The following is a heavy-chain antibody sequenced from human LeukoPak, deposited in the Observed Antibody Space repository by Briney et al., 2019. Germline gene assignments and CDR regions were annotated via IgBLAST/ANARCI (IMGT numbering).Heavy chain of an antibody. D-gene: IGHD3-22*01. Sequence: SETLSLTCTVSGGSISSSSYYWGWIRQPPGKGLEWIGGIYYSGSTYYNPSLKSRVTISVDTSKNQFSLKLSSVTAADTAVYYCARQEGRYYDTWGQGTLVTVSS. J-gene: IGHJ4*02. CDR2: IYYSGST. CDR1: GGSISSSSYY. V-gene: IGHV4-39*01. CDR3: ARQEGRYYDT.